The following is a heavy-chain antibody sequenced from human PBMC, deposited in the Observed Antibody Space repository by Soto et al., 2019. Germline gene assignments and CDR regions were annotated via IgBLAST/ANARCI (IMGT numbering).Heavy chain of an antibody. CDR1: GYTFTSYD. D-gene: IGHD3-3*01. CDR3: ARRYYDFWSGYFSYMAYYFDY. J-gene: IGHJ4*02. CDR2: MNPNSGNT. V-gene: IGHV1-8*01. Sequence: ASVKVSCKASGYTFTSYDINWVRQATGQGLEWMGWMNPNSGNTGYAQKFQGRVTMTRNTSISTAYMELSSLRSEDTAVYYCARRYYDFWSGYFSYMAYYFDYWGQGTLVTVSS.